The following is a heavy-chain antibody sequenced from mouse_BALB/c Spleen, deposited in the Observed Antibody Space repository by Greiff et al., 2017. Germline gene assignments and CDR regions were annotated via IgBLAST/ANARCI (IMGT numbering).Heavy chain of an antibody. D-gene: IGHD2-10*02. V-gene: IGHV14-3*02. CDR2: IDPANGNT. CDR3: ARPLYGIAWFAY. Sequence: EVQLQQSGAELVKPGASVKLSCTASGFNIKDTYMHWVKQRPEQGLEWIGRIDPANGNTKYDPKFQGKATITADTSSNTAYLQLSSLTSEDTAVYYCARPLYGIAWFAYWGQGTLVTVSA. J-gene: IGHJ3*01. CDR1: GFNIKDTY.